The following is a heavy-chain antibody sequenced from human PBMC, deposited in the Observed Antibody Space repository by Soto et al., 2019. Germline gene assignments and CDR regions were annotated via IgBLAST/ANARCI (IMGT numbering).Heavy chain of an antibody. V-gene: IGHV3-23*01. CDR2: ISNNGDTA. D-gene: IGHD3-16*02. Sequence: EVQLLESGGGLVQPGGSLTLSCATSGFTFSSYAMVWVRQAAEKGLEWVASISNNGDTAYYADSVKGRFTISRGNSENTLYLQMNGLRADDPALYLCAKSRVFIGAIVTLLDSWGQGTQVTVSS. J-gene: IGHJ4*02. CDR1: GFTFSSYA. CDR3: AKSRVFIGAIVTLLDS.